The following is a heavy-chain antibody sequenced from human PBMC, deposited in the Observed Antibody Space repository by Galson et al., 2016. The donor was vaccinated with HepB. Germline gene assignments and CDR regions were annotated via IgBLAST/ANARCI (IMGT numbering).Heavy chain of an antibody. Sequence: SLRLSCAASGFSVSSDYMTWVRQAPGKGLEWVSVIETGGGTYYADSVKGRFIISRDNSKNTIYLQMNSLRAEDTAVYYRARHDYGESWGPGTLVTVSS. V-gene: IGHV3-53*01. CDR2: IETGGGT. CDR1: GFSVSSDY. CDR3: ARHDYGES. J-gene: IGHJ4*02.